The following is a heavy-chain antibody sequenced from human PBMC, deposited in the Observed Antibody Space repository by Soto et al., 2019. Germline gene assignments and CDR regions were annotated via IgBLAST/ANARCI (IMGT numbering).Heavy chain of an antibody. V-gene: IGHV3-73*02. CDR2: IRSQVYSHAT. D-gene: IGHD5-12*01. Sequence: EMQLVESGGGLVQPGGSLKLSCAASGFTFNGLAMHWVRQERGKGLEWVGRIRSQVYSHATVYAASVTGRFTISRDDSKNTAYLQMNSLKIEDTAVYYCTRPDNSGYGGYEGFWGQGTLLTVSS. CDR1: GFTFNGLA. CDR3: TRPDNSGYGGYEGF. J-gene: IGHJ4*02.